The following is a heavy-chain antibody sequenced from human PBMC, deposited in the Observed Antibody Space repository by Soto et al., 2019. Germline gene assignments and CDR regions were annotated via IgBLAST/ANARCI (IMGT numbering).Heavy chain of an antibody. CDR1: GFTFSHYW. J-gene: IGHJ4*02. Sequence: EVQLVESGGGFVRPGGTLTLSCAASGFTFSHYWMHWVRQVPGRGLVWVSRLNHNGSSTNYAASVKGRFTISRDNAKNTLYLQMSSLRAEDTAIYYCVRSTSGCFDYWGQGAVVTVSS. D-gene: IGHD7-27*01. CDR2: LNHNGSST. V-gene: IGHV3-74*01. CDR3: VRSTSGCFDY.